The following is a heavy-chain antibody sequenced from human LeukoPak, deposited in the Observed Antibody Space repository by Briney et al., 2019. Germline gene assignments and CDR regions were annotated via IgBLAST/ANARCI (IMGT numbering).Heavy chain of an antibody. CDR2: IRYDGSNK. CDR3: AKGPFFTFGGVIAPDFDY. CDR1: GFTFSSYG. V-gene: IGHV3-30*02. D-gene: IGHD3-16*02. J-gene: IGHJ4*02. Sequence: GGSLRLSCAASGFTFSSYGMHWVRQAPGKGLEWVAFIRYDGSNKYYADFVKGRFSIFRDNSKNTLYLQMNSLRAEDTAVYYCAKGPFFTFGGVIAPDFDYWGQGTLVTVSS.